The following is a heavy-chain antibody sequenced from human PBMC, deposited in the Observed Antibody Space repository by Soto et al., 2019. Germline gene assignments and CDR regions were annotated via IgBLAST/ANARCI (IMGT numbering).Heavy chain of an antibody. Sequence: QVQLVQSGAEVKKPGASVKVSCKASGYTFTSYDINWVRQATGQGLERMGWMNPNSGTTGYAQKFQGRVTMTRNTSITTAYMELSSLRSEDTAVYYCAREISGSYRFDYWGQGTLVTVSS. J-gene: IGHJ4*02. D-gene: IGHD1-26*01. CDR1: GYTFTSYD. CDR3: AREISGSYRFDY. V-gene: IGHV1-8*01. CDR2: MNPNSGTT.